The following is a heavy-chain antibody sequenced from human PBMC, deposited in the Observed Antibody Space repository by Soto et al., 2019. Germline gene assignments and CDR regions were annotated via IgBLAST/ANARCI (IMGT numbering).Heavy chain of an antibody. Sequence: GGSLRLSCAASGFTFSSYAMHWVRQAPGKGLEYVSAISSNGGSTYYANSVKGRFTISRDNSKNTLYLQMGSLRAEDMAVYYCAREDDYIWGSYRPGAFDYWGQGTLVTVSS. J-gene: IGHJ4*02. CDR1: GFTFSSYA. CDR3: AREDDYIWGSYRPGAFDY. D-gene: IGHD3-16*02. V-gene: IGHV3-64*01. CDR2: ISSNGGST.